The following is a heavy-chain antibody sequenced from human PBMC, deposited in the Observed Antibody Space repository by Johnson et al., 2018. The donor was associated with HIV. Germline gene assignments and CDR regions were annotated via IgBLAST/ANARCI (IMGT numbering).Heavy chain of an antibody. CDR1: GFTFSRYG. V-gene: IGHV3-33*03. D-gene: IGHD4-23*01. Sequence: QVQLVESGGGVVQPGRSLRLSCEGSGFTFSRYGMHWVRQAPGKGLEWVAVIWYDGSNENYTESVKGRFNISRDHSKNTLYLQMNSLRVEDTATYYCAKSPGKDNGGNSGGIDFWGQGTRVTVSS. J-gene: IGHJ3*01. CDR3: AKSPGKDNGGNSGGIDF. CDR2: IWYDGSNE.